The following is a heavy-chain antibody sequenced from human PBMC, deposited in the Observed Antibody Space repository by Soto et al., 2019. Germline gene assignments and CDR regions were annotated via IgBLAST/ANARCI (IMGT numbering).Heavy chain of an antibody. D-gene: IGHD3-22*01. CDR1: GFTFRNYG. CDR2: IGIGSNE. Sequence: GGSLRLSCAASGFTFRNYGMNWVRQAPGKGLEWVSYIGIGSNEHYTDSVKGRFTISRDNSKNTLYLQLNSLRAEDTAVYYCARDPYYYDNNGYHDVFDIWGQGTMVTVSS. J-gene: IGHJ3*02. V-gene: IGHV3-33*08. CDR3: ARDPYYYDNNGYHDVFDI.